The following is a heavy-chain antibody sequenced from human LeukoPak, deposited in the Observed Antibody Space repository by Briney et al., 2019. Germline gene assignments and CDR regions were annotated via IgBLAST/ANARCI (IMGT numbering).Heavy chain of an antibody. CDR1: EFSVGSNY. CDR2: ISGSGDKS. Sequence: GGSLRLSCAASEFSVGSNYMTWVRQAPGKGLEWVSVISGSGDKSYYTDSVKGRFTVSRDNSKNTVYLQMNSLRAEDTAVYYCAKGPRTVRFGDRHKGMFDYWGQGTLVTVSS. CDR3: AKGPRTVRFGDRHKGMFDY. V-gene: IGHV3-23*01. D-gene: IGHD3-10*01. J-gene: IGHJ4*02.